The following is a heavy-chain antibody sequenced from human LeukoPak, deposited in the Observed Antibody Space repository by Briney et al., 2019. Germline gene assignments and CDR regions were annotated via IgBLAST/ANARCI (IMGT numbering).Heavy chain of an antibody. CDR3: ARDPSIYPGPYVDAFDI. J-gene: IGHJ3*02. D-gene: IGHD2-21*01. CDR2: ISSSGSTI. V-gene: IGHV3-48*03. CDR1: GFTFSSYE. Sequence: GGSLRLSYAASGFTFSSYEMNWVRQAPGKGLEWVSYISSSGSTIYYADSVKGRFTISRDNAKNSLYLQMNSLRAEDTAVYYCARDPSIYPGPYVDAFDIWGQGTMVTVSS.